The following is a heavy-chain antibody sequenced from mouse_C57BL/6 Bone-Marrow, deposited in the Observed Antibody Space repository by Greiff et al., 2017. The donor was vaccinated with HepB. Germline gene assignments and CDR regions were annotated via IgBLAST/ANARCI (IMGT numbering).Heavy chain of an antibody. CDR3: AREILLRYGYAMDY. V-gene: IGHV1-69*01. Sequence: VKQSCKASGYTFTSYWMHWVKQRPGQGLEWIGEIDPSDSYTNYNQKFKGKSTLTVDKSSSTAYMQLSSLTSEDSAVYYCAREILLRYGYAMDYWGQGTSVTVSS. CDR2: IDPSDSYT. J-gene: IGHJ4*01. CDR1: GYTFTSYW. D-gene: IGHD1-1*01.